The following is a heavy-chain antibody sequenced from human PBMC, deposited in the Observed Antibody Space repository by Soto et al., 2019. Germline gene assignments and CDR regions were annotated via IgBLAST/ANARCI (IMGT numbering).Heavy chain of an antibody. Sequence: ASETLSLTCTVSGGSISSGDYYWSWIRQPPGKGLEWIGYIYYSGSTYYNPSLKSRVTISVDTSKNQFSLKLSSVTAADTAVYYCARVVTMIVVVITPGDAFDIWGQGTMVTVSS. CDR2: IYYSGST. CDR1: GGSISSGDYY. J-gene: IGHJ3*02. V-gene: IGHV4-30-4*01. CDR3: ARVVTMIVVVITPGDAFDI. D-gene: IGHD3-22*01.